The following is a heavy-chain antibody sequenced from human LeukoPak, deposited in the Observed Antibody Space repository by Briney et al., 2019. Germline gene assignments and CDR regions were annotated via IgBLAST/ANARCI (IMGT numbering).Heavy chain of an antibody. Sequence: PGGSLRLSCTASGFAFSVYAMSWLREPPGKGVEWVSTINANSGTTSYAASVRGRCTISRDNSKNTLYLQLNTLRADDTATYYCAKPISGGLAVTADWFHPWGEGTLVVVSS. D-gene: IGHD6-19*01. CDR3: AKPISGGLAVTADWFHP. J-gene: IGHJ5*01. CDR1: GFAFSVYA. V-gene: IGHV3-23*01. CDR2: INANSGTT.